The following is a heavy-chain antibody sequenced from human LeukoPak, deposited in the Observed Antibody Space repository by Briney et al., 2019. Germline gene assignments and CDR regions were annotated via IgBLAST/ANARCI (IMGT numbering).Heavy chain of an antibody. Sequence: SETLSLTCTVSGGSISSSSYYWGWIRQPPGKGLEWIGSIYYSGSTYYNPSLKSRVTISVDTSKNQFSLKLSSVTAADTAVYYCARVSAVTTWVGPQYYFDYWGQGTLVTVSS. CDR2: IYYSGST. J-gene: IGHJ4*02. D-gene: IGHD4-11*01. CDR3: ARVSAVTTWVGPQYYFDY. CDR1: GGSISSSSYY. V-gene: IGHV4-39*07.